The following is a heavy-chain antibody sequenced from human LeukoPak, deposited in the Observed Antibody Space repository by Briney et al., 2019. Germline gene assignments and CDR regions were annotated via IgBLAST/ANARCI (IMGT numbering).Heavy chain of an antibody. Sequence: PGGSLRLSCAASEFTFSNYGMHWVRQAPGKGLEWVAVISKDGSTKIYAASVKGRFTISRDNSKNTLYLQMNSLRAEDTAVYFCAKEYSSGWSYWYFDLWGRGTLVTVSS. CDR3: AKEYSSGWSYWYFDL. D-gene: IGHD6-19*01. J-gene: IGHJ2*01. CDR1: EFTFSNYG. CDR2: ISKDGSTK. V-gene: IGHV3-30*18.